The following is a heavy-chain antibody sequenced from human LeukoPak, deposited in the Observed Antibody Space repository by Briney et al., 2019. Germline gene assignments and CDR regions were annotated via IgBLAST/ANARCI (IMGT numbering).Heavy chain of an antibody. CDR2: ISSTSSYI. CDR3: ARGPRGTMVRGVITPLDY. V-gene: IGHV3-21*01. D-gene: IGHD3-10*01. CDR1: GFTFSSYS. J-gene: IGHJ4*02. Sequence: GGSLRLSCAASGFTFSSYSINWVRQAPGKGLEWVSSISSTSSYIYYADSVKGRFTIPRDNAKNSLYLQMNSLRAEDTAVYYCARGPRGTMVRGVITPLDYWGQGTLVTVSS.